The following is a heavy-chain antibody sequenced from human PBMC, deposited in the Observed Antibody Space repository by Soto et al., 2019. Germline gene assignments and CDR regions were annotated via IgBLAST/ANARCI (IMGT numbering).Heavy chain of an antibody. CDR1: GFSLSTSGVG. D-gene: IGHD2-15*01. Sequence: QITLKESGPTLVKPTQTLTLTCTFSGFSLSTSGVGVGWIRQPPGKALEWLALIYWNDDKRYSPSLKSRLTITKDTSKNQVVLTMTNTDPVDTATYYCAHRWWSNWFDPWGQGTLVTVSS. V-gene: IGHV2-5*01. J-gene: IGHJ5*02. CDR3: AHRWWSNWFDP. CDR2: IYWNDDK.